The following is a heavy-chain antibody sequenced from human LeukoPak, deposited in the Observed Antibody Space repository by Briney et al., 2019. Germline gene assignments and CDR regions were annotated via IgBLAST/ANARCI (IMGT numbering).Heavy chain of an antibody. CDR1: GYSFTSYW. J-gene: IGHJ4*02. V-gene: IGHV5-51*01. Sequence: GESLQISCKGSGYSFTSYWIGCLRQLPGKSLQWMGIIYPGDSDTSYSPSFQGQVTISVDTSINQSYLQLSSLKASDTAMYYCARLVSCRGGSCEDYWGQGTLVTVSS. D-gene: IGHD2-15*01. CDR3: ARLVSCRGGSCEDY. CDR2: IYPGDSDT.